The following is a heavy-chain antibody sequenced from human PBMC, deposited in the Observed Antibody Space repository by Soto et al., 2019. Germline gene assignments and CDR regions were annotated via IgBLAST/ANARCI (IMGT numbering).Heavy chain of an antibody. CDR2: ISVGGDDT. V-gene: IGHV3-23*01. CDR1: GITFSSYV. CDR3: AKSIRSRSDTWTTDAFDV. D-gene: IGHD4-17*01. Sequence: EVQLLESGGSLVQPGESLRLSCAASGITFSSYVMTWVRQAPGKGLECVSGISVGGDDTFYKDSVKGRFTVSRDNSRNTLYLQMDNLRAEDTAIYYCAKSIRSRSDTWTTDAFDVWGKGTMVTVSS. J-gene: IGHJ3*01.